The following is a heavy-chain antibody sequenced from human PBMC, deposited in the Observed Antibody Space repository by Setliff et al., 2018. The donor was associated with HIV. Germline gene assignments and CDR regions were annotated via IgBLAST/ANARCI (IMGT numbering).Heavy chain of an antibody. Sequence: PSETLSLTCAVYGGSFSGYYWSWIRQPPGKGLEWIGEINHSGSTNYNPSLKSRVTMSIDTSKNQLSLRLTSVTAADTAVYYCARDVLKSNYLGYYYYLDVWGKGTTVTVSS. V-gene: IGHV4-34*01. CDR2: INHSGST. CDR1: GGSFSGYY. D-gene: IGHD3-9*01. J-gene: IGHJ6*03. CDR3: ARDVLKSNYLGYYYYLDV.